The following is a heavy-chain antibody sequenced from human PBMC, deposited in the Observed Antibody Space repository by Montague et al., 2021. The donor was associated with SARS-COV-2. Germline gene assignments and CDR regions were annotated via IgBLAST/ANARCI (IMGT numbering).Heavy chain of an antibody. V-gene: IGHV2-5*01. CDR3: AHRGMIRGLIFDY. CDR1: GFSLRSDGEG. CDR2: IYWNGDK. Sequence: PALGKPTQTLTLTCTFSGFSLRSDGEGVAWIRQSPGQALEWLAVIYWNGDKRYSPSLQRRLTITKDSSENQVVLTMTNMDPVDTATYYCAHRGMIRGLIFDYWGQGTLVTVSS. J-gene: IGHJ4*02. D-gene: IGHD3-10*01.